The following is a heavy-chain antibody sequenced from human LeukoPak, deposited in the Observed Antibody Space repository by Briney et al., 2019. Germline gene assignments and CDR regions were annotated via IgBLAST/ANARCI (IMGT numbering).Heavy chain of an antibody. J-gene: IGHJ4*02. Sequence: PSETLCLTCTVSGGSISSSSYYWGWIRQPPGKGLEWIGSIYYSGSTYYNPSLKSRVTISVDTSKNQFSLKLSSVTAADTAVYYCARHLGYGDYHYWGQGTLVTVSS. CDR1: GGSISSSSYY. D-gene: IGHD4-17*01. V-gene: IGHV4-39*01. CDR2: IYYSGST. CDR3: ARHLGYGDYHY.